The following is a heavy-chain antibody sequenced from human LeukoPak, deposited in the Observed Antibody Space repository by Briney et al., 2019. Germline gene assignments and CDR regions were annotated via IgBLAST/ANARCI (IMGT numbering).Heavy chain of an antibody. Sequence: KASETLSLTCTVSGGSVSSGSYYWSWIRQPPGKGLEWIGYIYYSGSTNYNPSLKSRVTISVDTSKNQFSLKLSSVPAADTAVYYCARDPISDVLVPDDYYYYGMDVWGQGTTVTVSS. D-gene: IGHD2-2*01. CDR2: IYYSGST. J-gene: IGHJ6*02. CDR3: ARDPISDVLVPDDYYYYGMDV. V-gene: IGHV4-61*01. CDR1: GGSVSSGSYY.